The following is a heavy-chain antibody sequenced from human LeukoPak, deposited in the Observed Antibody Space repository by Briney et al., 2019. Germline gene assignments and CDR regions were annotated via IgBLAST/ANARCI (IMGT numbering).Heavy chain of an antibody. CDR2: IYDSGGT. J-gene: IGHJ6*04. V-gene: IGHV4-59*01. CDR1: GASISSYY. CDR3: ARGSVTTYYFYGMDV. D-gene: IGHD4-17*01. Sequence: SETLSLTCTVSGASISSYYWSWIRQPPGKGLEWIGYIYDSGGTNYNPSLKSRLTISVDTSNNHFSLKLSSVTAADTAVYYCARGSVTTYYFYGMDVWGKGTTVTVSS.